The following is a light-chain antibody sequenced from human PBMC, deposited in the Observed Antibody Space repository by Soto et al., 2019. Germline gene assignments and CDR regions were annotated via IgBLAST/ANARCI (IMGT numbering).Light chain of an antibody. CDR2: LAS. Sequence: IQLTQSPSSLSASVGDRVTITCRASQDISSYLAWYQQKPGKAPKLLIYLASTLHSGVPSSFSGSGSGTDFSLTISSLQPEDAATYYCQSLNRSPHSFGGGTKVEIK. CDR3: QSLNRSPHS. CDR1: QDISSY. V-gene: IGKV1-9*01. J-gene: IGKJ4*01.